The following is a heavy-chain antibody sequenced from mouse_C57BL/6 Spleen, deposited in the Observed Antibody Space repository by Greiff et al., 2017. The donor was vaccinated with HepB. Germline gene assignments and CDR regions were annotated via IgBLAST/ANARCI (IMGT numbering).Heavy chain of an antibody. CDR2: IDPEDGET. V-gene: IGHV14-2*01. D-gene: IGHD2-2*01. J-gene: IGHJ2*01. Sequence: DVKLVESGAELVKPGASVKLSCTASGFNIKDYYMHWVKQRTEQGLEWIGRIDPEDGETKYAPKFQGKATITADTSSNTAYLQRSSLTSEDTAVYYCSTTMVTTEDYFDYWGQGTTLTVSS. CDR3: STTMVTTEDYFDY. CDR1: GFNIKDYY.